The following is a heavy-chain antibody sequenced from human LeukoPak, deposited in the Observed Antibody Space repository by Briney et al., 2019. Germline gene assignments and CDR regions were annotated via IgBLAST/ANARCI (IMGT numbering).Heavy chain of an antibody. V-gene: IGHV1-2*02. CDR1: GYTFTGYY. J-gene: IGHJ6*03. Sequence: GASVKVSCKASGYTFTGYYMHWVRQAPGQGLEWMGWINPNSGGTNYAQKFQGRVTMTRDTSISTAYMELSRLRSDDTAVYHCARRAGFGELLSLYYMDVWGKGTTVTVSS. CDR3: ARRAGFGELLSLYYMDV. CDR2: INPNSGGT. D-gene: IGHD3-10*01.